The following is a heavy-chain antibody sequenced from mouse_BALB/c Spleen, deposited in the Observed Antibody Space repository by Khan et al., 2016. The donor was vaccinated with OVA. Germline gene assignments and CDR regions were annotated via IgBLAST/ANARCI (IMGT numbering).Heavy chain of an antibody. D-gene: IGHD2-2*01. Sequence: ELVESGASVRLSCKASGYTFTRYYLYWVKQRPGQGLEWIGDINPSSGGTNFNEKFKSKATLTVDKSSSTAYIQLNSLTSEDSAVYYCTRSGYGSFAYWGQGTLVTVSA. V-gene: IGHV1-53*01. CDR3: TRSGYGSFAY. J-gene: IGHJ3*01. CDR2: INPSSGGT. CDR1: GYTFTRYY.